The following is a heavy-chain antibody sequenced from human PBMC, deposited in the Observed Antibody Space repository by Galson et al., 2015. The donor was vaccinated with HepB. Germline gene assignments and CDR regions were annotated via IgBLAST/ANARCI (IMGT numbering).Heavy chain of an antibody. CDR1: GYTFTSYA. CDR3: AETPGYSSGWYGFGYYYYYYGMDV. Sequence: SVKVSCKASGYTFTSYAMNWVRQAPGQGLEWMGWINTNTGKPTYAPGFTGRFVFSLDTSISAAYQLNSSLKAENTAVYYWAETPGYSSGWYGFGYYYYYYGMDVWGQGTTVTVSS. D-gene: IGHD6-19*01. J-gene: IGHJ6*02. V-gene: IGHV7-4-1*02. CDR2: INTNTGKP.